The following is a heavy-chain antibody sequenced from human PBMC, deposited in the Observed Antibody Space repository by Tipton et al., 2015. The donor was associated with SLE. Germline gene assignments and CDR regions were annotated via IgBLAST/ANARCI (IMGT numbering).Heavy chain of an antibody. V-gene: IGHV4-4*07. CDR1: DGSIRDYY. J-gene: IGHJ4*02. D-gene: IGHD3-22*01. CDR3: ARHPPRYYYDSSGADFDY. CDR2: IYASGST. Sequence: GLVKPSETLSLTCTVSDGSIRDYYWTWIRQPAGEGLEWIGRIYASGSTNYNPSLKSRVTISVDTSKNQFSLKLSSVTAADTAVYYCARHPPRYYYDSSGADFDYWGQGTLVTVSS.